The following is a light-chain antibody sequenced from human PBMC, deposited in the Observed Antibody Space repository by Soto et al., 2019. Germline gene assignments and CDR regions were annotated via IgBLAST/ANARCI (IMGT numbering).Light chain of an antibody. CDR3: QHYHNWPPWT. J-gene: IGKJ1*01. CDR1: QSVSSN. Sequence: EIVMTQSPATLSVSPGERATLSCRASQSVSSNLAWYQQKPGQAPRLLIYRASTRATGIPARCSGSGSGTDFTLTITSLQSEDFAVYYCQHYHNWPPWTFGQGTKVEIK. V-gene: IGKV3-15*01. CDR2: RAS.